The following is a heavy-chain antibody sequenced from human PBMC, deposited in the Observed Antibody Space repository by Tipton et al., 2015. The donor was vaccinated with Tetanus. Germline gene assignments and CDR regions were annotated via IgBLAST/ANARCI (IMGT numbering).Heavy chain of an antibody. CDR1: GDSVRSGAYH. V-gene: IGHV4-30-4*01. D-gene: IGHD2/OR15-2a*01. CDR3: SSSPGNHYLAFFDY. CDR2: INYSGST. J-gene: IGHJ4*02. Sequence: TLSLTCTVSGDSVRSGAYHLSWIRQYPGRDLEWIGYINYSGSTYYNLSLKSRVTISIDTSKNQFSLRPSSVTAADTAVYYCSSSPGNHYLAFFDYWGRGTLVTVSS.